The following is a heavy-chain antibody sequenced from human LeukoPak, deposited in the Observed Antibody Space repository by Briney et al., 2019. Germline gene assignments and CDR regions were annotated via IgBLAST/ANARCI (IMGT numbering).Heavy chain of an antibody. V-gene: IGHV1-18*01. CDR3: ARAQGMAGYYYYGMDV. J-gene: IGHJ6*02. CDR1: GYTFTSYG. CDR2: ISAYNGNT. D-gene: IGHD5-24*01. Sequence: ASVKVSCKASGYTFTSYGISWVRQAPGQGLEWMGWISAYNGNTNYAQKFQGWVTMTRDTSISTAYMELSRLRSDDTAVYYCARAQGMAGYYYYGMDVWGQGTTVTVSS.